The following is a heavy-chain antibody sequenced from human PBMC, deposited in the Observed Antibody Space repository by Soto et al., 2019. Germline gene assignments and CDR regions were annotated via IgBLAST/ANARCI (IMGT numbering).Heavy chain of an antibody. CDR3: ARDYNTRYNWFDP. J-gene: IGHJ5*02. CDR2: IFYSGST. V-gene: IGHV4-59*01. Sequence: QVQLQESGPGLVKPSETLSLTCTVSGASISSYYWSWIRQPPGKALEWIGYIFYSGSTNYNPSLKSRATMSIDTSKIQYSLKLTSVTAADTAVYYCARDYNTRYNWFDPWGQGTLVTVSS. CDR1: GASISSYY. D-gene: IGHD1-1*01.